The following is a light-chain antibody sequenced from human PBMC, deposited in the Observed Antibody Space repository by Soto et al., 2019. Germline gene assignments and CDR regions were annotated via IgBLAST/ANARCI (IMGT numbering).Light chain of an antibody. Sequence: IHVTQSPSTRSASVEDRGIITCPAVQTVESWMAWYQQKPAKAPKLLIYAASSLQSGVPSRFIGSGSGTDFTLTISCLQPQDFATYYCQQYYSYPPWTFGHGTKVDI. CDR2: AAS. V-gene: IGKV1-5*01. J-gene: IGKJ1*01. CDR1: QTVESW. CDR3: QQYYSYPPWT.